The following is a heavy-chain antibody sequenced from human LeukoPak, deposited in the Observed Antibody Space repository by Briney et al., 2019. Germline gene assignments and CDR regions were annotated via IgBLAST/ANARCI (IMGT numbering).Heavy chain of an antibody. J-gene: IGHJ6*02. CDR1: GFAFSSYN. D-gene: IGHD5-12*01. Sequence: GGSLRLSCAASGFAFSSYNMNWVRQAPGKGLEWISYIGSSGSPTHYADSVGGRFTISRDNAKNSLYLQMNSLRDEDTAVYFLAGGPSSVTSGSLSAVWGQGTTVTVS. V-gene: IGHV3-48*02. CDR3: AGGPSSVTSGSLSAV. CDR2: IGSSGSPT.